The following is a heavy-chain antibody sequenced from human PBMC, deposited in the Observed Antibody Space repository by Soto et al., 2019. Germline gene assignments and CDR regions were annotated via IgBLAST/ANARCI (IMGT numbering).Heavy chain of an antibody. CDR2: IYHSGST. V-gene: IGHV4-4*02. CDR3: ARARGIAVAGKGYYYYGMDV. J-gene: IGHJ6*02. CDR1: GGSISSSNW. Sequence: SETLSLTCAVSGGSISSSNWWRWVRQPPGKGLEWIGEIYHSGSTNYNPSLKSRVTISVDKSKNQFSLKLSSVTAADTAVYYCARARGIAVAGKGYYYYGMDVWGQGTTVTVSS. D-gene: IGHD6-19*01.